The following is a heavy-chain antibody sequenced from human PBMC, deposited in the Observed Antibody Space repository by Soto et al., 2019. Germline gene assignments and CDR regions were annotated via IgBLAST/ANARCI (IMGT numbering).Heavy chain of an antibody. V-gene: IGHV1-2*04. CDR1: GYTFTGYY. CDR2: INPNSGDT. D-gene: IGHD4-17*01. Sequence: QVQLVQSGAEVKKPGASVKVSCKASGYTFTGYYMHWVRQAPGQGLEWMGWINPNSGDTNYAQKFQGWVTMTRDTSISTAYMELSRLRSDDTAVYYCARSTRYGGGLFDYWGQGTLVTVSS. CDR3: ARSTRYGGGLFDY. J-gene: IGHJ4*02.